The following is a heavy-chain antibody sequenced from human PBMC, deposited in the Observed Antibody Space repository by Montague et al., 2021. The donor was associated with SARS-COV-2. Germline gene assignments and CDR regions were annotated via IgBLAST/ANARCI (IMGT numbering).Heavy chain of an antibody. CDR1: GGSSSGYY. J-gene: IGHJ4*02. CDR3: ARGPTNNIGMVATRLDY. CDR2: TNHSGST. V-gene: IGHV4-34*01. D-gene: IGHD5-12*01. Sequence: SETLSLTCAVYGGSSSGYYWNWIRQPPGKGLEWIGETNHSGSTNYNPSLKSRVTISVDTSNNQFSLKLTSVTAADTAVYYCARGPTNNIGMVATRLDYWGQGTLVTVSS.